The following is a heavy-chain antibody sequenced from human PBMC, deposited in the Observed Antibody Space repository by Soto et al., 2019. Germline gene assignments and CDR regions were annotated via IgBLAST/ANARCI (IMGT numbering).Heavy chain of an antibody. Sequence: GGSLRLSCAASGFTFSEYAMTWVRQAPGKGLEWVSVIGGAGSNIYYADSVEGRFTISRDNSKNTLYLQMNSLRAEDTAVYYCAKDRYCSSTSCPLYYYYYMDVWGKGTTVTVSS. CDR1: GFTFSEYA. J-gene: IGHJ6*03. V-gene: IGHV3-23*01. D-gene: IGHD2-2*01. CDR2: IGGAGSNI. CDR3: AKDRYCSSTSCPLYYYYYMDV.